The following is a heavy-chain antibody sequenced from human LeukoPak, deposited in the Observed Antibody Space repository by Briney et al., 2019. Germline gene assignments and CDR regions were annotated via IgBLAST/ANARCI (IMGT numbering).Heavy chain of an antibody. CDR3: ATVTIFGVVINYFDY. V-gene: IGHV3-66*01. D-gene: IGHD3-3*01. CDR2: IYSGGST. J-gene: IGHJ4*02. Sequence: GGSLRLSCAASGFTVSSNYMSWVRQAPGKGLEWVSVIYSGGSTYYADSVKGRFTISRDNSKNSLYLQMNSLRAEDTAVYYCATVTIFGVVINYFDYWGQGTLVTVSS. CDR1: GFTVSSNY.